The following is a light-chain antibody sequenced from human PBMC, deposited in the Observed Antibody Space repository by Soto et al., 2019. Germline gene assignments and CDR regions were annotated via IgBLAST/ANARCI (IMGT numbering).Light chain of an antibody. Sequence: QSALTQPASVSGSPGQSITISCLGTSSDVGNYELVSWYQQLPGKAPKLIIYEVTKRPSGVPNRFSGSKSGNTASLTISGLLAEDEAEYHCCSFAGGSTYVVFGGGTKLTVL. V-gene: IGLV2-23*02. CDR2: EVT. J-gene: IGLJ2*01. CDR3: CSFAGGSTYVV. CDR1: SSDVGNYEL.